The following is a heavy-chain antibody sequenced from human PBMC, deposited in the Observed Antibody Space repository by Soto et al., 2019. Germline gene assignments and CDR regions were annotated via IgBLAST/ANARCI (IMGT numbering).Heavy chain of an antibody. J-gene: IGHJ2*01. Sequence: QVQLVQSGAEVRKPGSSVKVSCKASGGTVSSYGISWVRQAPGRGLDWMGGIIPLFGTPKYAQKFQGKVAITADESTNTVYMELSSLTSEDTAVYYCARSFAEDSGYDHWFFDLWGPGTLLTVSS. V-gene: IGHV1-69*01. CDR2: IIPLFGTP. CDR1: GGTVSSYG. CDR3: ARSFAEDSGYDHWFFDL. D-gene: IGHD5-12*01.